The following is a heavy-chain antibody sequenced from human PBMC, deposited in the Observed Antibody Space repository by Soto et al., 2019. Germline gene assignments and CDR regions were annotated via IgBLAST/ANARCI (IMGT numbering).Heavy chain of an antibody. V-gene: IGHV1-69*13. CDR3: ASSPVVVVVAATRYYFDY. J-gene: IGHJ4*02. D-gene: IGHD2-15*01. CDR1: GGTFSSYA. Sequence: SVKVSCKASGGTFSSYAISWVRQAPGQGLEWMGGIIPIFGTANYAQKFQGRVTITADESTSTAYMELSSLRSEDTAVYYCASSPVVVVVAATRYYFDYWGQGTLVTVS. CDR2: IIPIFGTA.